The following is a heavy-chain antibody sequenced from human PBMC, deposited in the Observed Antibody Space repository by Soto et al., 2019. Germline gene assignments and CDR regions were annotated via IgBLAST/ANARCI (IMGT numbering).Heavy chain of an antibody. V-gene: IGHV4-31*03. CDR3: ARLDSSGYDYGYYFDY. CDR1: GGSISSGGYY. D-gene: IGHD3-22*01. CDR2: IYYSGST. J-gene: IGHJ4*02. Sequence: QVQLQESGPGLVKPSQTLSLTCTVSGGSISSGGYYWSWIRQHPGKGLEWIGYIYYSGSTYYTPYHQSRVTISVDTAKNQFSLKLSSVPAADTAVYYCARLDSSGYDYGYYFDYGGQGTLVTVSS.